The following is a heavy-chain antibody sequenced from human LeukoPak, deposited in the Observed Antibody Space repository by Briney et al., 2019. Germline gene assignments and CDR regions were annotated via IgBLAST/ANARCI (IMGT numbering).Heavy chain of an antibody. Sequence: PSETLSLTCGVSGYLISSGYYWSWIRQPAGKGLEWIGHIYTSGITTYNPSLKSRVTMSLDTSKNQFSLNLNSVTAADTAIYTCARARYSSSWFFDYWGQGTLVTVSS. CDR3: ARARYSSSWFFDY. V-gene: IGHV4-61*09. D-gene: IGHD6-13*01. CDR1: GYLISSGYY. CDR2: IYTSGIT. J-gene: IGHJ4*02.